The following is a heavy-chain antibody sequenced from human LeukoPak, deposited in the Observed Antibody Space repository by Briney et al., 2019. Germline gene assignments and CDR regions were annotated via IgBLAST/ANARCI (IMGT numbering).Heavy chain of an antibody. CDR2: ISSSSSTI. V-gene: IGHV3-48*03. J-gene: IGHJ4*02. CDR1: GFTFSSYE. Sequence: PGGSLRLSCAASGFTFSSYEMNWVRQAPGKGLEWVSYISSSSSTIYYADSVKGRFTISRDNAKNSLYLQMNSLRAEDTAVYYCARAVVGATNYWGQGTLVTVSS. D-gene: IGHD1-26*01. CDR3: ARAVVGATNY.